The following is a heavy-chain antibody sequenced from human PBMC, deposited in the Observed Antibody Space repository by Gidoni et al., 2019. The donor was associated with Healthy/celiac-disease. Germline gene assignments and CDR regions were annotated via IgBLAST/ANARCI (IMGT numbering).Heavy chain of an antibody. V-gene: IGHV4-59*01. CDR1: GGSISSYY. CDR2: IYYSGST. J-gene: IGHJ6*02. D-gene: IGHD6-6*01. CDR3: ARGRKAARLGFWFNYYGMDV. Sequence: QVQLQESRPGLVKPSETLSLTCTVSGGSISSYYWSWIRQPPGKGLEWIGYIYYSGSTNYNPSLKSRVTISVDTSKNQFSLKLSSVTAADTAVYYCARGRKAARLGFWFNYYGMDVWGQGTTVTVSS.